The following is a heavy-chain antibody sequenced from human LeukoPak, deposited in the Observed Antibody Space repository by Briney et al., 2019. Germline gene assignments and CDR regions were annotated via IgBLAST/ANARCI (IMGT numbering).Heavy chain of an antibody. CDR1: GYTFTNYW. Sequence: GESLKISCTGSGYTFTNYWISWVRQMPGKGLEWMGRIDPRDSYTKYSPSFQGHVSISADKSISTAYLQWSSLKASDTATYYCARLESSGYYVYWGQGTLVTVSS. D-gene: IGHD3-22*01. V-gene: IGHV5-10-1*01. CDR3: ARLESSGYYVY. J-gene: IGHJ4*02. CDR2: IDPRDSYT.